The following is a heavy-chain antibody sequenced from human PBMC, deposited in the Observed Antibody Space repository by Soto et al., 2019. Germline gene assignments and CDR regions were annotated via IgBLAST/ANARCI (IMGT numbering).Heavy chain of an antibody. D-gene: IGHD3-16*01. CDR3: AKEALNYDYVWGSYYQDY. J-gene: IGHJ4*02. Sequence: QVQLVESGGGVVQPGRSLRLSCAASGFTFSSYGMHWVRQAPGKGLEWVAVISYDGSNKYYADSVKGRFTISRDNSKNTLYLHMNSLRAEDTAVYYCAKEALNYDYVWGSYYQDYWGQGTLVTVSS. V-gene: IGHV3-30*18. CDR2: ISYDGSNK. CDR1: GFTFSSYG.